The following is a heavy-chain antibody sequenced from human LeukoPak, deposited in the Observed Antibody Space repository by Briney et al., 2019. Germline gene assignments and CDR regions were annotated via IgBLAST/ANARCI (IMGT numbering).Heavy chain of an antibody. Sequence: SETLSLTCTVSGGSISSGSYYWRWIRQPAGKGLEWIERIYTSGSTNYNPSLKSRITISVYTSKNQFSLNLSSVTAPATAVYFRARDSAGSYYNSGWFDPWGEGTLVTVSS. J-gene: IGHJ5*02. CDR3: ARDSAGSYYNSGWFDP. V-gene: IGHV4-61*02. CDR2: IYTSGST. CDR1: GGSISSGSYY. D-gene: IGHD3-10*01.